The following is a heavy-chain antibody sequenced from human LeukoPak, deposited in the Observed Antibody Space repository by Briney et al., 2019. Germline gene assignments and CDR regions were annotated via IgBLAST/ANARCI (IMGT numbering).Heavy chain of an antibody. CDR3: ARVGYYDSSGYYGAFDI. V-gene: IGHV4-59*01. D-gene: IGHD3-22*01. J-gene: IGHJ3*02. Sequence: SETLSLTCTVSGGSISSYYWSSIRQPPGKGLEWIGYIYYSGSTNYNPSLKSRVTISVDTSKNQFSLKLSSVTAADTAVYYCARVGYYDSSGYYGAFDIWGQGTMVTVSS. CDR1: GGSISSYY. CDR2: IYYSGST.